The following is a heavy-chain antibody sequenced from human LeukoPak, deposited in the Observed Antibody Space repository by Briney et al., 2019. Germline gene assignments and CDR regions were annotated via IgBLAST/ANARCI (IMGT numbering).Heavy chain of an antibody. V-gene: IGHV3-7*05. D-gene: IGHD6-13*01. J-gene: IGHJ4*02. Sequence: GGSLRLSCTASTFTSNNYWMSWVRQAPGKGLEWVANIKQDGSEKYYVDSVKGRFTISRDNAKNSLYLQMNSLRAEDTAVYYCASRAGYTGSWSAFDYWGQGTLVTVSS. CDR3: ASRAGYTGSWSAFDY. CDR2: IKQDGSEK. CDR1: TFTSNNYW.